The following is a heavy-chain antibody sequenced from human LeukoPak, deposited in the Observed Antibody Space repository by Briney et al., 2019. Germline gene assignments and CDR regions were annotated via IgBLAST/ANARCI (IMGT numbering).Heavy chain of an antibody. Sequence: PSETLSLTCTVSGGSISSYYWSWIRQPPGKGLEWIGYIYYSGSTNYNPSLKSRVTISVDTSKNQFPLKLSSVTAADTAVYYCARRAYYYYGMDVWGQGTTVTVSS. CDR1: GGSISSYY. CDR3: ARRAYYYYGMDV. J-gene: IGHJ6*02. CDR2: IYYSGST. V-gene: IGHV4-59*01.